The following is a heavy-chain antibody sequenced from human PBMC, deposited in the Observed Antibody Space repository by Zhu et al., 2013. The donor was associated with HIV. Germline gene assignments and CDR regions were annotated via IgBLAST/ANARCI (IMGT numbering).Heavy chain of an antibody. CDR3: ARGKPNLGDFSLYRFYFDS. CDR1: GGTFSTYS. J-gene: IGHJ4*02. Sequence: VRLVQSGAEVKKPGSSVKVSCKAFGGTFSTYSISWVRQAPGQGLEWMGGVIPTFSIRNYAQKLHGRVTITADDSTSTAYMELSSLRSEDTAVYYCARGKPNLGDFSLYRFYFDSWGQGTLVTVSS. CDR2: VIPTFSIR. V-gene: IGHV1-69*01. D-gene: IGHD3-16*02.